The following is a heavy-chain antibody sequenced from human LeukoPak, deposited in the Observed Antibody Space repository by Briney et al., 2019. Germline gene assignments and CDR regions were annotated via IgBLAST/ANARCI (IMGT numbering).Heavy chain of an antibody. CDR3: ARELWGSSTISGTSDFDY. Sequence: PGGSLRLSCAASGFTFSSYSMNWVGQAPGKGLEWVSSISSSSSYIYYADSVKGRFTISRDNAKNSLYLQMNSLRAEDTAVYYCARELWGSSTISGTSDFDYWGQGTLVTVSS. CDR2: ISSSSSYI. V-gene: IGHV3-21*01. D-gene: IGHD5/OR15-5a*01. J-gene: IGHJ4*02. CDR1: GFTFSSYS.